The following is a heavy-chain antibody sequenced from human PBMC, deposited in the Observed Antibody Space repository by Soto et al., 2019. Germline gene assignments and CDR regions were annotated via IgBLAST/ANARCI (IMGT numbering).Heavy chain of an antibody. CDR1: GFNFSDYY. V-gene: IGHV3-11*01. Sequence: QVQLVESGGGLVKPGESLRLSCAASGFNFSDYYMTWIRQAPGKGLEWVSSIGSSGRTIYYADSVKGRFTISRDNAKKSVILQMSSLSVEDTAVYYCASVGSLAPEYWGQGTLVTVS. J-gene: IGHJ4*02. CDR3: ASVGSLAPEY. CDR2: IGSSGRTI. D-gene: IGHD3-10*01.